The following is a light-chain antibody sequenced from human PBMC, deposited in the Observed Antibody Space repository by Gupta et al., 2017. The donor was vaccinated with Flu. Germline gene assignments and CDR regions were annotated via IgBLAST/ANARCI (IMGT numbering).Light chain of an antibody. J-gene: IGLJ1*01. CDR3: LLSDNGARPWV. V-gene: IGLV7-46*01. Sequence: AVATQEPSLTLSPAETVTLTCGSSTGAVTSGHYPYWFQQNPGQAPRTLIFATSHKHSWTPARFSGSLLGGKAALTLSGAQAEDEADYYCLLSDNGARPWVFGTGTKVTVL. CDR1: TGAVTSGHY. CDR2: ATS.